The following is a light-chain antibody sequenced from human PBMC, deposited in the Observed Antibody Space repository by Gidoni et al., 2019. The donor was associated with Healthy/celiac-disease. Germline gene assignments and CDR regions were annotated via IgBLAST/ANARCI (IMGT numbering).Light chain of an antibody. J-gene: IGKJ2*01. CDR3: QQYYSYPST. V-gene: IGKV1-8*01. CDR2: AAS. CDR1: QDISSY. Sequence: AIRITQSPSSFSASTGDRVTITCRASQDISSYLAWYQQKPGKAPKLLIYAASTLQSGVPSRFSGSGSGTDFTLTISCLQSEDFATYYCQQYYSYPSTFGQGTKLEIK.